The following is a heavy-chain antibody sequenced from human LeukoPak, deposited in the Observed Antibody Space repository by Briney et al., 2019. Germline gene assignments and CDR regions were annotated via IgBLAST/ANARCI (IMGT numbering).Heavy chain of an antibody. D-gene: IGHD2-8*01. CDR1: GFTFSNYA. J-gene: IGHJ2*01. V-gene: IGHV3-30*02. CDR2: ISYNGRNR. CDR3: AKEDGDFDL. Sequence: TGGSLRLSCAASGFTFSNYAMHWVRQAPGKGLEWVAFISYNGRNRCYADSVKGRFTISRDNSKNTLYVQMNSLRAEDTALYYCAKEDGDFDLWGRGTLVTVSS.